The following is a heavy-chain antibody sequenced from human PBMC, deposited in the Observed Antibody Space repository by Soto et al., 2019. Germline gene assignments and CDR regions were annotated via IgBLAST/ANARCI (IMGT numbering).Heavy chain of an antibody. V-gene: IGHV4-30-4*01. Sequence: KGLEWIGHIYNSGITYYNPSLKSRVVISIDTSRNQFSLRLNSLTAADRAVYFCARGVTVFGLVSRFWFDPWGQGTVVTVSS. CDR2: IYNSGIT. D-gene: IGHD3-3*01. CDR3: ARGVTVFGLVSRFWFDP. J-gene: IGHJ5*02.